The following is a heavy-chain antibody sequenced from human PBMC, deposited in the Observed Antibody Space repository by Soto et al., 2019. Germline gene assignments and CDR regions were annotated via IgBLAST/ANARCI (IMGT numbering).Heavy chain of an antibody. CDR1: GGFVSSGSYY. CDR2: MSHSGGT. D-gene: IGHD1-1*01. Sequence: QVQLQQWGAGLLKPSEILSLTCDVYGGFVSSGSYYWSWIRQPPGKGLEWIGEMSHSGGTHFNPSLKSRVTISVDTSKNQFSLKMSSVTAADTALYYCARVERGTATTVVDAFDIWGPGTMVTVSS. CDR3: ARVERGTATTVVDAFDI. V-gene: IGHV4-34*01. J-gene: IGHJ3*02.